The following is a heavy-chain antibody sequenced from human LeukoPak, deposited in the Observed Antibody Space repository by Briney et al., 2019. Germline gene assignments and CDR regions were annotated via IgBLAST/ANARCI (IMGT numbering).Heavy chain of an antibody. CDR1: GFTFSSYA. J-gene: IGHJ4*02. Sequence: GGSLRLSCAASGFTFSSYAMHWVRQAPGKGLEWVAVISYDGSNKYYADSVKGRFTISRDNSKNTLYLQMNSLRAEDTAVYYCARDRWVLRFLEWSYYFDYWGQGTLVTVSS. D-gene: IGHD3-3*01. CDR2: ISYDGSNK. CDR3: ARDRWVLRFLEWSYYFDY. V-gene: IGHV3-30-3*01.